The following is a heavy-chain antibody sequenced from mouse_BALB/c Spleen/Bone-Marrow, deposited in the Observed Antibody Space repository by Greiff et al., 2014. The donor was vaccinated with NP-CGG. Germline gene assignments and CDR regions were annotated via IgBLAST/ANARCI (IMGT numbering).Heavy chain of an antibody. Sequence: EVKLQESGAELAKPGASVKLSCTASGFNIKDTYMHWVKQRPEQGLEWIGRIDPANGNTKYDPKFQGKATITADTSSNTAYLQLSSRTSEDTAVYYCASYRYGWYFDVWGAGTTVTVSS. CDR3: ASYRYGWYFDV. J-gene: IGHJ1*01. V-gene: IGHV14-3*02. CDR2: IDPANGNT. D-gene: IGHD2-14*01. CDR1: GFNIKDTY.